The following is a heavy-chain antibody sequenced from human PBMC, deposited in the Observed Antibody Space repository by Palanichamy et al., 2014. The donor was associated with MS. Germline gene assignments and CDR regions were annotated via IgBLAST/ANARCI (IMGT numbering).Heavy chain of an antibody. V-gene: IGHV4-61*02. CDR1: GGSISSGSYY. CDR2: IYTSGST. CDR3: ARGQYDSSGYYLGY. D-gene: IGHD3-22*01. Sequence: QVQLQESGPGLVKPSQTLSLTCTVSGGSISSGSYYWSWIRQPPGRDWSGLGGIYTSGSTNYNPSLKSRVTISVDTSKNQFSLKLSSVTAADTAVYYCARGQYDSSGYYLGYWGQGTLVTVSS. J-gene: IGHJ4*02.